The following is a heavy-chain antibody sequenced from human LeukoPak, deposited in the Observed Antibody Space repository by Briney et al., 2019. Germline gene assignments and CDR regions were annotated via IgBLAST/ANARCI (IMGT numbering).Heavy chain of an antibody. CDR2: IKQDGREK. CDR3: AREIGSYDFWSGYSYYYYMDV. D-gene: IGHD3-3*01. CDR1: GFTFSSYW. V-gene: IGHV3-7*01. Sequence: GGSLRLSCAASGFTFSSYWMSWVRQAPGKGLEWVANIKQDGREKYYVDSVKGRFTISRDNAKNSLYLQMNSLRAEDTAVYYCAREIGSYDFWSGYSYYYYMDVWGKGTTVTVSS. J-gene: IGHJ6*03.